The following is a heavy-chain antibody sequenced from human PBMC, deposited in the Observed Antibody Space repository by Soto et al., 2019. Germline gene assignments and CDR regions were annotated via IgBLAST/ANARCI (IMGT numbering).Heavy chain of an antibody. Sequence: PSETLSLTCTVHGSSISSSRYYWGWIRQPPGKGLEWIGSIYYSGSTYYNPSLKSRVTISVDTSKNQFSLKLSSVTAADTAVYYCARLYANRRAYYYYYGMDVWGQGTTVT. V-gene: IGHV4-39*01. J-gene: IGHJ6*02. CDR2: IYYSGST. CDR3: ARLYANRRAYYYYYGMDV. D-gene: IGHD2-8*01. CDR1: GSSISSSRYY.